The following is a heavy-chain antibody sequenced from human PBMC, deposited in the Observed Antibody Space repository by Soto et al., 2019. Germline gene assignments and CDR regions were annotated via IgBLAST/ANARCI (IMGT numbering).Heavy chain of an antibody. Sequence: PSETLSLTCTVSGGSISNNYWSWIRQPPGKGLEWIGYIYYSGSTNYNPSLKSRVTVSVDMSKKQFSLRVTSVTAADTAVYYCARLHGYCISSSCHGHYAMDVWGQGTTVTVSS. CDR2: IYYSGST. J-gene: IGHJ6*02. V-gene: IGHV4-59*08. CDR1: GGSISNNY. CDR3: ARLHGYCISSSCHGHYAMDV. D-gene: IGHD2-2*01.